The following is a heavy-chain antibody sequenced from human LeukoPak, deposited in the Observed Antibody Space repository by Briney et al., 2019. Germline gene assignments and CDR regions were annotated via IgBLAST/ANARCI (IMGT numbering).Heavy chain of an antibody. CDR3: ARGPTIDYDILTGYYYFDC. J-gene: IGHJ4*02. Sequence: GSLRLSCAASGFTFSSYAMTWIRQSPGKGLEWIGEINHSGSTNYNPSLKSRVTISVDTSNNQFSLKLSSVTAADTAVYYCARGPTIDYDILTGYYYFDCWGQGTLVTVSS. V-gene: IGHV4-34*01. D-gene: IGHD3-9*01. CDR1: GFTFSSYA. CDR2: INHSGST.